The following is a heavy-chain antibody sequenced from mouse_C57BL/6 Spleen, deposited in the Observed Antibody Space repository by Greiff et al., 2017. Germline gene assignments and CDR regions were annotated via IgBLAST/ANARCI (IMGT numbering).Heavy chain of an antibody. D-gene: IGHD2-4*01. V-gene: IGHV5-4*03. Sequence: EVKLVESGGGLVKPGGSLKLSCAASGFTFSSYAMSWVRQTPEKRLEWVATISDGGSYTYYPDNVKGRFTISRDNAKNNLYLQMSHLKSEDTAMYYCASPYDYDEGFAYWGQGTLVTVSA. J-gene: IGHJ3*01. CDR2: ISDGGSYT. CDR1: GFTFSSYA. CDR3: ASPYDYDEGFAY.